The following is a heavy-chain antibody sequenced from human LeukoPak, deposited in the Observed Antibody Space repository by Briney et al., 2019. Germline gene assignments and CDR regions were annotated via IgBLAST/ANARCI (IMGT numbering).Heavy chain of an antibody. CDR1: GFTFSSYA. CDR3: GTRQKTRCSSVGDN. V-gene: IGHV3-23*01. J-gene: IGHJ4*02. Sequence: PGGSLRLSCAASGFTFSSYAMSWVRDAPGKGLVWVSAVSDSGNTTYYVGSVKGRFTITRDNSRNTLFLQMNSLRAADTTVYYCGTRQKTRCSSVGDNWGQGTLVTVSS. CDR2: VSDSGNTT. D-gene: IGHD2-21*02.